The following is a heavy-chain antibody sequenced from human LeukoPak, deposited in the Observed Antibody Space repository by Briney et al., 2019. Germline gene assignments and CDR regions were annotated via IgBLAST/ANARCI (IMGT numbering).Heavy chain of an antibody. D-gene: IGHD6-13*01. CDR3: ARDPAAGTGY. V-gene: IGHV3-66*02. J-gene: IGHJ4*02. CDR2: IYSGGST. CDR1: GFTVSSNY. Sequence: GGSVRLSCAASGFTVSSNYMSWVRQAPGKGLEWVSVIYSGGSTYYADSVNGRFTISRDNSKNTLYLQMNSLRAEDTAVYYCARDPAAGTGYWGQGTLVTVSS.